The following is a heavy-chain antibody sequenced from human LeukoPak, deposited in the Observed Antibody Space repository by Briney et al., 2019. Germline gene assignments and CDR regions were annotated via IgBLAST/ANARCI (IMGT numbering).Heavy chain of an antibody. CDR3: ARDLLDTTMGDAYYYYGMDV. J-gene: IGHJ6*02. D-gene: IGHD5-18*01. V-gene: IGHV3-21*01. CDR1: GFTFSSYS. Sequence: PGGSLRLSCAASGFTFSSYSMNWVRQAPGKGLEWVSSITSSTSYIYYADSVKGRFTISRDNAKRSLYLQMNSLRAEDTAVYYCARDLLDTTMGDAYYYYGMDVWGQGTTVTVSS. CDR2: ITSSTSYI.